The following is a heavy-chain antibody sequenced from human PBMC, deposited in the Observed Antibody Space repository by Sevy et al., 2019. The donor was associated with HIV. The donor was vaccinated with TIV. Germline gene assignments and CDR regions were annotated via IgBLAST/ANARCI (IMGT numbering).Heavy chain of an antibody. D-gene: IGHD3-10*01. CDR2: ISYDGSNI. CDR3: ARGLKVLWFGELSVVGYGMDV. J-gene: IGHJ6*02. CDR1: GFTFSSYA. V-gene: IGHV3-30-3*01. Sequence: GGSLRLSCAASGFTFSSYAMHWVRQAPGKGLEWVAVISYDGSNIYYEDSVKGRFTISRDNSKITLYLQMNSLRAEDTTVYYCARGLKVLWFGELSVVGYGMDVWGQGTTVTVSS.